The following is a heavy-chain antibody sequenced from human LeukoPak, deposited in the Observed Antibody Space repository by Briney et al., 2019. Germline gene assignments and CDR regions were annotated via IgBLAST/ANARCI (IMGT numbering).Heavy chain of an antibody. J-gene: IGHJ5*02. D-gene: IGHD6-13*01. V-gene: IGHV1-2*02. CDR2: INPNSGGT. CDR1: GYTFTGYY. Sequence: ASVKVSCKASGYTFTGYYMHWVRQAPGQGLEWMGWINPNSGGTHYARKFQGRVTMTRDTSISTADMELSMLRSDDTAVYYCAKVWFGFSSWHTKQFDPWGQGTLVTVSS. CDR3: AKVWFGFSSWHTKQFDP.